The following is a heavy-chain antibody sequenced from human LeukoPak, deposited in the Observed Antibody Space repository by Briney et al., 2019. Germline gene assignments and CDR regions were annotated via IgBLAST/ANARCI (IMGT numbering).Heavy chain of an antibody. D-gene: IGHD2-2*01. CDR1: GFTVSNNY. J-gene: IGHJ5*02. V-gene: IGHV3-53*01. CDR2: IYSGGST. CDR3: ARDTEGCSSTSCHNWFDP. Sequence: GGSLRLSCAASGFTVSNNYMNWVRQAPGKGLEWVSLIYSGGSTYYADSVKGRFTISRDNSKNTLYLQMNSLRAEDTAVYYCARDTEGCSSTSCHNWFDPWGQGTLVTVSS.